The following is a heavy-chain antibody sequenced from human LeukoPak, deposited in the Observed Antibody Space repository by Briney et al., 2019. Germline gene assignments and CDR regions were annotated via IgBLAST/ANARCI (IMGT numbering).Heavy chain of an antibody. CDR1: GFTFSSYW. J-gene: IGHJ4*02. V-gene: IGHV3-74*01. CDR2: INSDGSST. CDR3: AKFSRVQSSF. D-gene: IGHD4/OR15-4a*01. Sequence: PGGSLRLSCAASGFTFSSYWMHWVRHAPEKGLVWVSRINSDGSSTSYADSVKGRFTISRDNAKNTLYLQMDSLRVDDTAIYYCAKFSRVQSSFWGQGTLVTVSS.